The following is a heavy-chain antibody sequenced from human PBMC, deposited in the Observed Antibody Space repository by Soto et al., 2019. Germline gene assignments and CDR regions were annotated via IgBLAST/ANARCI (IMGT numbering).Heavy chain of an antibody. D-gene: IGHD5-12*01. J-gene: IGHJ4*02. V-gene: IGHV4-4*02. CDR2: VAQSGYV. Sequence: QVQLQESGPGLVKPSGTLSLTCTVSNGSISSSHWWSWVRQSPGKGLEWIEEVAQSGYVGSIPSLTSRLTMLLDKYTTRVSLRLTSVTAAGTALYYCARNRYDGYDFDSWRQGTLVTVSS. CDR3: ARNRYDGYDFDS. CDR1: NGSISSSHW.